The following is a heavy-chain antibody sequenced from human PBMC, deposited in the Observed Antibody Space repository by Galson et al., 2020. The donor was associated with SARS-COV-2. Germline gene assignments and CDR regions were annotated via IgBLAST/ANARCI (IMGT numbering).Heavy chain of an antibody. CDR3: ARGGRFLEWLLSVNYYYYMDV. Sequence: SETLSLTCTVSGGSISSGDYYWSWIRQPPGKGLEWIGYISYSASTYYNPSLKSRVTISVDTSKNQFSLKLSSVTAADTAVYYCARGGRFLEWLLSVNYYYYMDVWGKGTTVTVSS. D-gene: IGHD3-3*01. CDR1: GGSISSGDYY. CDR2: ISYSAST. J-gene: IGHJ6*03. V-gene: IGHV4-30-4*01.